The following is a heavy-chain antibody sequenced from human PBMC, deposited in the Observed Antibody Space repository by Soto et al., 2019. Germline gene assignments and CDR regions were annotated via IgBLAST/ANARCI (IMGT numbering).Heavy chain of an antibody. CDR3: PRGGGQMDV. V-gene: IGHV1-18*04. J-gene: IGHJ6*02. D-gene: IGHD3-16*01. CDR2: ISAYNGNT. Sequence: ASVKVSCKASGYTFISYGFSWVRQAAGQGLEWMGRISAYNGNTNYAQKFQDRVTMTTDTSTSTAYMELRSLRSDDTAVYYCPRGGGQMDVWGQGTTVTVSS. CDR1: GYTFISYG.